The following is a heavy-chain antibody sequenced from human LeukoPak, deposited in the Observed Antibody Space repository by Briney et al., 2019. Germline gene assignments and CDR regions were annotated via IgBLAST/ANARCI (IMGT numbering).Heavy chain of an antibody. D-gene: IGHD3-9*01. CDR1: GYTFTGHY. Sequence: ASVRVSCKASGYTFTGHYMHWVRQAPGQGLEWMGWINPDSGGTNYAQNFQGTVTLTRDTSISTAYMELSSLRHDDTAVYYCARSLAGYYLRPLDQWGQGTLVTVSS. CDR2: INPDSGGT. CDR3: ARSLAGYYLRPLDQ. J-gene: IGHJ4*02. V-gene: IGHV1-2*02.